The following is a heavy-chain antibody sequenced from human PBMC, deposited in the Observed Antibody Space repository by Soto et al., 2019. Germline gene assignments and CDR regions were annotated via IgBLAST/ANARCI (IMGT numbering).Heavy chain of an antibody. CDR2: IIPIFGAP. V-gene: IGHV1-69*01. Sequence: QVRLVQSGTEVKTPGSSVKVSCQASGDTFSKYAISWVRQAPGQGLEWMGGIIPIFGAPNHAQKFQGRVTITADESTTTVYMELTRLTSEDTAVYYCAGSPEWSCALNEAVISTFGLYWGQGTLVTVSS. CDR1: GDTFSKYA. J-gene: IGHJ4*02. CDR3: AGSPEWSCALNEAVISTFGLY. D-gene: IGHD3-3*01.